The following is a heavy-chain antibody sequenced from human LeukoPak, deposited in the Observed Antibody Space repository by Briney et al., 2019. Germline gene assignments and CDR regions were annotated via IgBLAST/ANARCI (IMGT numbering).Heavy chain of an antibody. D-gene: IGHD3-22*01. CDR2: TSGSGGST. CDR3: AKDLDYDSSGYYYGDAFDI. V-gene: IGHV3-23*01. J-gene: IGHJ3*02. Sequence: GGSLRLSCAASGFTFSSYAMSWVRQAPGKGLEWVSATSGSGGSTYYADSVKGRFTISRDNSKNTLYLQMNSLRAEDTAVYYCAKDLDYDSSGYYYGDAFDIWGQGTMVTVSS. CDR1: GFTFSSYA.